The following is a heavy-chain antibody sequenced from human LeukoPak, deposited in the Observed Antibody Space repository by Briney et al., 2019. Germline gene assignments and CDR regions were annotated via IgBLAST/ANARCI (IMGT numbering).Heavy chain of an antibody. V-gene: IGHV4-59*01. CDR2: IYYSGST. Sequence: SETLSLTCTVSGGSISSYYWNWIRQPPGKGLEWIGYIYYSGSTNYNPSLKSRVTISVDTSKNQFSLKLSSVTAADTAVYYCARHLYYYDSSGYLLIYAFDIWGQGTMVTVSS. D-gene: IGHD3-22*01. CDR3: ARHLYYYDSSGYLLIYAFDI. J-gene: IGHJ3*02. CDR1: GGSISSYY.